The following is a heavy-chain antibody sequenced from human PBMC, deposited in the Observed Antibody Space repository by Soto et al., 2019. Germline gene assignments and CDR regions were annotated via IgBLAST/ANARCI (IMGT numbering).Heavy chain of an antibody. CDR2: ISAYNGNT. V-gene: IGHV1-18*01. CDR3: ARGPDKDYYDSSGYYKDGHDAFDI. J-gene: IGHJ3*02. Sequence: ASVKVSCKASGYTLTSYGISWVRQAPGQGLKWMGWISAYNGNTNYAQKLQGRVTMTTDTSTSTAYMELRSLRSDDTAVYYCARGPDKDYYDSSGYYKDGHDAFDIWGQGTMVTVSS. D-gene: IGHD3-22*01. CDR1: GYTLTSYG.